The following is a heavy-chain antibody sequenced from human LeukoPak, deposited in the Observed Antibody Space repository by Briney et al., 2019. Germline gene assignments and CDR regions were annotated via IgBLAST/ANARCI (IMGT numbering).Heavy chain of an antibody. D-gene: IGHD4-23*01. CDR3: ARDRWDYFDY. CDR1: GFIFSNYG. CDR2: ISYDGSNK. Sequence: GGSLRLSCAASGFIFSNYGMHWVRQAPGKGLEWVAVISYDGSNKYYADSVKGRFTISRDNSKNTLYLQMNSLRAEDTAVYYCARDRWDYFDYWGQGTLVTVSS. J-gene: IGHJ4*02. V-gene: IGHV3-30*19.